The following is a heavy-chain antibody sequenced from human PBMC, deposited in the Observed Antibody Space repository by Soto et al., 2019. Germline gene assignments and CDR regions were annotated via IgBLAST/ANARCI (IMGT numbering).Heavy chain of an antibody. CDR1: GFTFSTYA. CDR2: ISGSGDST. D-gene: IGHD2-15*01. Sequence: GGSLRLSCAASGFTFSTYAMNWVRQAPGKGLEWVSGISGSGDSTYYADSVKGRFTISRDDAKNSLYLQMSSLSAEDTAVYYCARDYRYSFDYWGQGALVTVSS. J-gene: IGHJ4*02. CDR3: ARDYRYSFDY. V-gene: IGHV3-23*01.